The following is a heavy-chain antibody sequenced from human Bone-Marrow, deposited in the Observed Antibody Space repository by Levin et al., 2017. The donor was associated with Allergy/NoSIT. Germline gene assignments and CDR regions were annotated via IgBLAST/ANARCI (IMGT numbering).Heavy chain of an antibody. Sequence: GESLKISCAASGFSFSNHGMHWVRQAPGKGLEWVSLISNDGSNKYYAHSVEGRFTISRDNSENMLFLQMNSLRPEDTAVYYCAKEVGQDFYYGMDVWGQGTTVTVSS. J-gene: IGHJ6*02. V-gene: IGHV3-30*18. CDR2: ISNDGSNK. CDR3: AKEVGQDFYYGMDV. D-gene: IGHD1-26*01. CDR1: GFSFSNHG.